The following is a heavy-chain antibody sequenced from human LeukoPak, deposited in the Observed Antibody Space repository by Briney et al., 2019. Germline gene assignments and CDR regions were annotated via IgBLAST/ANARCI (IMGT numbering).Heavy chain of an antibody. V-gene: IGHV3-30*18. J-gene: IGHJ6*02. Sequence: PGGSLRLSCAASGFTFSSYGMHWVRQAPGKGLEWVAVISYDGSNKYYADSVKGRFTISRDNSKNTLYLQMSSLRAEDTAVYYCAKDSRSFLAVVAAGRQYYYYGMDVWGQGTTVTVSS. CDR2: ISYDGSNK. D-gene: IGHD2-15*01. CDR3: AKDSRSFLAVVAAGRQYYYYGMDV. CDR1: GFTFSSYG.